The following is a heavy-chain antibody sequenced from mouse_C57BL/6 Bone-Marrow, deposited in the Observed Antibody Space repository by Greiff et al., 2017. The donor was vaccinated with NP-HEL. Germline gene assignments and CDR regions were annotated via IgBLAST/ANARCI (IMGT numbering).Heavy chain of an antibody. J-gene: IGHJ3*01. D-gene: IGHD2-4*01. CDR3: ARQIYYDYDAWFAY. V-gene: IGHV5-15*01. CDR1: GFTFSDYG. Sequence: EVQLQESGGGLVQPGGSLKLSCAASGFTFSDYGMAWVRQAPRKGPEWVAFISNLAYSIYYADTVTGRFTISRENAKNTLYLEMSSLRSEDTAMYYCARQIYYDYDAWFAYWGQGTLVTVSA. CDR2: ISNLAYSI.